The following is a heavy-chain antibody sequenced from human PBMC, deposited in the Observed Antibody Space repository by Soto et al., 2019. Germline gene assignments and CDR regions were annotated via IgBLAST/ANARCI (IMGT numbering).Heavy chain of an antibody. CDR3: ARGEQYSGRIFDY. D-gene: IGHD1-26*01. V-gene: IGHV6-1*01. J-gene: IGHJ4*02. CDR1: GDSVSGNSAA. Sequence: SQTLSLTCGISGDSVSGNSAAWNLLRQSPSRGLEWLGRTYYRSKWYNDYAVSVESRITINPDTSKNHFSLQLNFVTPEDTAVYFCARGEQYSGRIFDYWGQGTLVTVSS. CDR2: TYYRSKWYN.